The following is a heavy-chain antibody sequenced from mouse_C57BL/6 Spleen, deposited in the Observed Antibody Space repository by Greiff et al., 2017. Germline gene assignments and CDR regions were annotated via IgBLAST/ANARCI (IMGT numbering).Heavy chain of an antibody. CDR2: IDPSDSYT. CDR1: GYTFTSYW. D-gene: IGHD1-1*01. J-gene: IGHJ3*01. CDR3: ARYSTTVVEGPAWFAY. Sequence: QVQLQQPGAELVRPGTSVKLSCKASGYTFTSYWMHWVKQRPGQGLEWIGVIDPSDSYTNYNQKFKGKATLTFYTSSSTASMQLSSLTSEDSAFSYCARYSTTVVEGPAWFAYWGQGTLVTVSA. V-gene: IGHV1-59*01.